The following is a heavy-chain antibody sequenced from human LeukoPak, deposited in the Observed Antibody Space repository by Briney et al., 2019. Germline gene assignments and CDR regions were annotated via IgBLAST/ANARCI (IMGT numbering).Heavy chain of an antibody. CDR2: ISAYNGNT. V-gene: IGHV1-18*01. CDR3: ARESLRGYSGYDPYYYYGMDV. J-gene: IGHJ6*02. Sequence: ASVNVSCTASGYTFTSYGISWVRQAPGQGLEWMGWISAYNGNTNYAQKLQGRVTMTTDTSTSTAYMELRSLRSDDTAVYYCARESLRGYSGYDPYYYYGMDVWGQGTTVTVSS. D-gene: IGHD5-12*01. CDR1: GYTFTSYG.